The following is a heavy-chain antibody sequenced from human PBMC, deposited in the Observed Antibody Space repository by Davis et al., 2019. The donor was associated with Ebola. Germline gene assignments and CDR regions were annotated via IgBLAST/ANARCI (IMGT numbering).Heavy chain of an antibody. J-gene: IGHJ4*02. CDR3: AADVAYSSGWVDY. D-gene: IGHD6-19*01. CDR1: GFTFTSSA. CDR2: IVVGSGNT. V-gene: IGHV1-58*01. Sequence: SVKVSCKASGFTFTSSAVQWVRQARGQRLEWIGWIVVGSGNTNYAQKFQERVTITRDMSTSTAYMELSSLRSEDTAVYYYAADVAYSSGWVDYWGQGTLVTVSS.